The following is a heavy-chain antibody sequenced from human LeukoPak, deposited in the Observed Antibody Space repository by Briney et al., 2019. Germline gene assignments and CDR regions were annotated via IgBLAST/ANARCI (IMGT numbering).Heavy chain of an antibody. Sequence: GGSLRLSCAASGSTFSRYWMTWVRQAPGKGLEWVANINQDESEKYYVDSVKGRFTISRDNAKNSLYLQMNSLRAEDTAVYYCARESFYFDSSGPDYWGQGTLVTVSS. V-gene: IGHV3-7*04. D-gene: IGHD3-22*01. CDR2: INQDESEK. CDR3: ARESFYFDSSGPDY. CDR1: GSTFSRYW. J-gene: IGHJ4*02.